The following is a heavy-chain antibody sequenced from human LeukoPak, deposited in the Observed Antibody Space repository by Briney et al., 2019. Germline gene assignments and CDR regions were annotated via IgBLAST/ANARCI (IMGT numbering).Heavy chain of an antibody. Sequence: GGSLRLSCAASGFTFSSYSMNWVRQAPGKGLEWVAIIWYDGSNKYYADSVKGRFTISRDNSKNTLYLQMNSLRAEDTAVYYCARDYGTTAGFSKGYFHHWGQGTLVTVSS. CDR3: ARDYGTTAGFSKGYFHH. CDR2: IWYDGSNK. J-gene: IGHJ1*01. D-gene: IGHD1-14*01. CDR1: GFTFSSYS. V-gene: IGHV3-33*08.